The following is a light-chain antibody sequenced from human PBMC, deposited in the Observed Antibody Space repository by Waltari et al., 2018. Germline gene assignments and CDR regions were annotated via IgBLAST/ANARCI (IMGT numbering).Light chain of an antibody. J-gene: IGLJ3*02. CDR2: EVN. CDR1: SSDVGYYQR. Sequence: QSALTQPPSVSGSPGQSVTISCSGTSSDVGYYQRVPWHLQAPGTVPKVLIYEVNHRPSGVPDRFSGSKSGSVASLTISGLQAEDEGDYYCSSFTTSNTWVFGGGTKLTVL. CDR3: SSFTTSNTWV. V-gene: IGLV2-18*02.